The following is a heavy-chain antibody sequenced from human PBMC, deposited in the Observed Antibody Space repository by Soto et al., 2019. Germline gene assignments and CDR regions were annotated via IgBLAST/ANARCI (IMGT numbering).Heavy chain of an antibody. V-gene: IGHV1-69*01. CDR2: IIPLFVTT. CDR1: GDTFKNCV. D-gene: IGHD3-10*01. CDR3: AAELGFGKLSVV. J-gene: IGHJ6*02. Sequence: QVQVVQSGVEVRRPGSSVKVSFKASGDTFKNCVISWVRQAPGQGLEWMGGIIPLFVTTDFAQRFQGRLTITTDESTTTAYMELSRLRSEDTAMYYCAAELGFGKLSVVWGQGTTVIVYS.